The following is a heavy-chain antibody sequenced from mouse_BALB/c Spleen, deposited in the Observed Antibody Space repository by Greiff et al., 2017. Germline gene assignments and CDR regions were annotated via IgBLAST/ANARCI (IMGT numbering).Heavy chain of an antibody. D-gene: IGHD3-2*01. CDR3: ATDDWYFDV. CDR2: ISYSGST. CDR1: GYSITSYYA. V-gene: IGHV3-2*02. J-gene: IGHJ1*01. Sequence: EVKLQESGPGLVKPSQSLSLTCTVTGYSITSYYAWNWIRQFPGNKLEWMVYISYSGSTSFNPSLKSRISITRDTSKNQFFLQLNSVTTEDTATYYCATDDWYFDVGGAGTTVTVSS.